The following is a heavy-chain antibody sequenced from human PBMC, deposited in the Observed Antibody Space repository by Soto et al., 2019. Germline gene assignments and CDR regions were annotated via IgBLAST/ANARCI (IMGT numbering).Heavy chain of an antibody. CDR3: ARGENWFDY. V-gene: IGHV1-18*01. Sequence: KFDCKGAGYAFSSYGINWVRQAPGQGLEWMGWISAYNANTHYAQKLQGRVTMTTDTFTSTAYMELRSLRSDDTAVYYCARGENWFDYWGQGTLVTVSS. CDR1: GYAFSSYG. CDR2: ISAYNANT. J-gene: IGHJ5*01.